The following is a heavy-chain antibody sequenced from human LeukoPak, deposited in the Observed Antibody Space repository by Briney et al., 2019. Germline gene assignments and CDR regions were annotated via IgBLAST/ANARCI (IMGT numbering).Heavy chain of an antibody. CDR2: INPNSGGT. J-gene: IGHJ5*02. Sequence: GASVKVSCKASRYTFTGYYMHWVRQAPGQGLEWMGWINPNSGGTNYAQKFQGRVTMTRDTSISTAYMELSRLRSDDTAVYYCARDIVQLPQGNWFDPWGQGTLVTVSS. CDR3: ARDIVQLPQGNWFDP. V-gene: IGHV1-2*02. CDR1: RYTFTGYY. D-gene: IGHD2-2*01.